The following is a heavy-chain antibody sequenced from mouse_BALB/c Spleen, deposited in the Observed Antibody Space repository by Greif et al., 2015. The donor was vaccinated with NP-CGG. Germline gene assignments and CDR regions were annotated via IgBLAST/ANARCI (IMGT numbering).Heavy chain of an antibody. V-gene: IGHV2-5-1*01. D-gene: IGHD2-4*01. Sequence: VKLQESGPSLVQPSQSLSITCTVSGFSLTSYGVHWVRQSPGKGLEWLGVIWRGGSTDYNAAFMSRLSITKDNSKSXVFFKMNSLQADDTAIYYCAKNWDYDYYAMDYWGQGTSVTVSS. CDR3: AKNWDYDYYAMDY. CDR2: IWRGGST. CDR1: GFSLTSYG. J-gene: IGHJ4*01.